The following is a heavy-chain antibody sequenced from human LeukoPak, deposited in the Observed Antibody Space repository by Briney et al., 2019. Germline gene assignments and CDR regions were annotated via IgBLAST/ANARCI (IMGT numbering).Heavy chain of an antibody. V-gene: IGHV4-4*09. Sequence: SETPSLTCTVSGGSISSYYWSWIRQPPGKGLEWIGYIYTSGGTNYNPSLKSRVTISVDTSKNQFSLKLSSVSAADTAVYYCARHGPSYYYGSEYYFDYWGQGTLVTVSS. CDR3: ARHGPSYYYGSEYYFDY. J-gene: IGHJ4*02. CDR1: GGSISSYY. D-gene: IGHD3-10*01. CDR2: IYTSGGT.